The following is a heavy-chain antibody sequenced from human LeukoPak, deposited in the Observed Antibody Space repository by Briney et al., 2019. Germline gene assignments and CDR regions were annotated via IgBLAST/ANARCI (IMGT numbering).Heavy chain of an antibody. CDR1: GGSISSSNW. CDR3: ARGSSWGFTGTFDY. D-gene: IGHD7-27*01. CDR2: IYHSGST. J-gene: IGHJ4*02. Sequence: KASETLSLTCTVSGGSISSSNWWSWIRQPPGKGLEWIGEIYHSGSTNYNPSLKSRVTISVDKSKNQFSLKLSSVTAADTAVYYCARGSSWGFTGTFDYWGQGTLVTVSS. V-gene: IGHV4-4*02.